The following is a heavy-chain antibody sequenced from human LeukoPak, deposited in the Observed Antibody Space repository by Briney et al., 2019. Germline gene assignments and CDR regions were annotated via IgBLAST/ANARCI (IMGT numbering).Heavy chain of an antibody. CDR1: GGSISSSSYY. CDR3: ARGRVRGGVTDY. D-gene: IGHD3-16*01. V-gene: IGHV4-61*05. Sequence: SETLSLTCTVSGGSISSSSYYWGWIRQPPGKGLEWIGYIYYSGSTNYNPSLKSRVTISVDTSKNQLSLKLSSVTAADTAVYYCARGRVRGGVTDYWGQGTLVTVSS. CDR2: IYYSGST. J-gene: IGHJ4*02.